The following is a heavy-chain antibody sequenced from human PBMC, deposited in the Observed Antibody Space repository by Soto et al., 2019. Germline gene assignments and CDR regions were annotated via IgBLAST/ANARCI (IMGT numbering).Heavy chain of an antibody. CDR3: ARWAAGTGNYYYYYGMDV. J-gene: IGHJ6*02. CDR2: IYYSGST. D-gene: IGHD6-13*01. Sequence: SETLSLTCTVSGGPVGSGTYYWSWIRQPPGKGLEWIGYIYYSGSTNYNPSLESRVTISVDTSKNQFSLKLSSVTAADTAVYYCARWAAGTGNYYYYYGMDVWGQGTTVTV. CDR1: GGPVGSGTYY. V-gene: IGHV4-61*01.